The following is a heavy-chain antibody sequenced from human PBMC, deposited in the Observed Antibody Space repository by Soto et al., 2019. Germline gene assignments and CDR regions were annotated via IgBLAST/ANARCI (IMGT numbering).Heavy chain of an antibody. J-gene: IGHJ4*02. V-gene: IGHV1-18*01. CDR3: VRDGVTPPGLCFDY. CDR1: DYTFSKYA. D-gene: IGHD2-21*02. CDR2: INTYNGNT. Sequence: ASVKVSCKASDYTFSKYAISWVRQAPGQGLEWMGWINTYNGNTNYAQKFQGRLSMTTETSTSTAYMELRSLRSDETAFSYCVRDGVTPPGLCFDYWGQGPLVTVSS.